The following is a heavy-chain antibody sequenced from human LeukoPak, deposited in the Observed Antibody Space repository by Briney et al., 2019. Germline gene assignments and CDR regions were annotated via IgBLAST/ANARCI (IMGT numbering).Heavy chain of an antibody. J-gene: IGHJ4*02. D-gene: IGHD3-10*01. CDR3: ARGQVLDY. Sequence: PSETLSLTCAVYGGSFSGYYWSWTRQPPGKGLEWIGEINHSGSTNYNPSLKSRVTISVDTSKNQFSLKLSSVTAADTAVYYCARGQVLDYWGQGTLVTVSS. V-gene: IGHV4-34*01. CDR2: INHSGST. CDR1: GGSFSGYY.